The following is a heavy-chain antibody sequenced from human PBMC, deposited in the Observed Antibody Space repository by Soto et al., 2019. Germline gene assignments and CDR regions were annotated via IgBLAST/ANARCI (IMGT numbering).Heavy chain of an antibody. CDR1: GGSLSGYY. V-gene: IGHV4-34*01. J-gene: IGHJ4*02. Sequence: SETLALTYAVYGGSLSGYYWSWIRQPPGKGLEWIGEINHSGSTNYNPSLKSRVTISVDTSKNQFSLKLSSVTAADTAVYYCARGLAARGPSDFDYWGQGTLVTVSS. CDR2: INHSGST. D-gene: IGHD6-6*01. CDR3: ARGLAARGPSDFDY.